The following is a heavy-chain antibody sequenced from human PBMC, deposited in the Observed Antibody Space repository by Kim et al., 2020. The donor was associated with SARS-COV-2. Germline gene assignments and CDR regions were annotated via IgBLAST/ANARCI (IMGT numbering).Heavy chain of an antibody. D-gene: IGHD4-17*01. CDR3: ARAETLSVTTCHY. V-gene: IGHV4-39*06. J-gene: IGHJ4*02. Sequence: NPSLKSGVTRSVDTSKNQFGLKLSSVTAADTAVYYCARAETLSVTTCHYWGQGTLVTVSS.